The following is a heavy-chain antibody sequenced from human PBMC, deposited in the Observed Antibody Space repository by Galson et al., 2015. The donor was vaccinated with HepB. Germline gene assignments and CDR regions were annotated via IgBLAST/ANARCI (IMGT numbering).Heavy chain of an antibody. CDR3: AKIIPFITDYYDNNGYYSP. CDR1: GFIFDHYA. V-gene: IGHV3-9*01. Sequence: SLRLSCAASGFIFDHYAIHWVRQGPGKGLEWVSGISWNSGSIGSADPVKGRFTISRDNAKNSLYLQMNSLGAEDTALYFCAKIIPFITDYYDNNGYYSPLGQGTPVTGSS. D-gene: IGHD3-22*01. CDR2: ISWNSGSI. J-gene: IGHJ5*02.